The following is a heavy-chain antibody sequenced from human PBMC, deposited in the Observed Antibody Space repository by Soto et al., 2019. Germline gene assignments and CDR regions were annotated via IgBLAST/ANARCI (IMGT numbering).Heavy chain of an antibody. V-gene: IGHV4-61*01. CDR3: ARDRADGDTDY. CDR1: GFSVSSGSYY. D-gene: IGHD4-17*01. J-gene: IGHJ4*02. Sequence: SETLSLTCTVSGFSVSSGSYYWNWIRQPPGKGLEWIGYIYYSGSTNYNPSLKSRVTISVDRSKNQFSLKLSSVTAADTAVYYCARDRADGDTDYWGQGTLVTVSS. CDR2: IYYSGST.